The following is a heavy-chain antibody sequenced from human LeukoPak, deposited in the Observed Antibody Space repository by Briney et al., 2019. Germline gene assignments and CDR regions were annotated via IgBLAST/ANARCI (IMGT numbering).Heavy chain of an antibody. J-gene: IGHJ4*02. CDR1: GGSISSYY. D-gene: IGHD3-22*01. Sequence: SETLSLTCTVSGGSISSYYWSWIRQPAGKGLEWIGRIYTSGSTNYNPSLKSRVTMSVDTSKNQFSLKLSSVTAADTAVYYCARGGRYYDSSGYSDYWGQGTLVTVSS. CDR2: IYTSGST. CDR3: ARGGRYYDSSGYSDY. V-gene: IGHV4-4*07.